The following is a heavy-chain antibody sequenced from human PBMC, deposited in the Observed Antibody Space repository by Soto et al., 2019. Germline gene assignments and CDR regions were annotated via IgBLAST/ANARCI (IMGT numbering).Heavy chain of an antibody. CDR2: ISGSGGNT. Sequence: EVQLLESGGGLVQPGGSLRLSCAASGFTFSNYAMTWVRQAPGKGLEWVSGISGSGGNTYYADSVKGRFTISRDNSKNTLYLQMNSLRPVATAEYYCAPAYRTSCSTTRCPFDPWGQGTLVTVPS. J-gene: IGHJ5*02. CDR3: APAYRTSCSTTRCPFDP. V-gene: IGHV3-23*01. CDR1: GFTFSNYA. D-gene: IGHD2-2*01.